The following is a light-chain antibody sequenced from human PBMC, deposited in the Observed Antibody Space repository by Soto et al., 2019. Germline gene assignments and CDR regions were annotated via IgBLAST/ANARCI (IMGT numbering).Light chain of an antibody. J-gene: IGKJ4*01. V-gene: IGKV3-15*01. CDR2: AAS. Sequence: EIVMTQSPATLSVSPGERATLSCRASQSVSNNLAWYQQQPGQAPRLLIYAASTRATGFPARFSGSGSGTEFTLTISSLQSEDFAVYYCQQYNNWPLTFGGGTKVDIK. CDR1: QSVSNN. CDR3: QQYNNWPLT.